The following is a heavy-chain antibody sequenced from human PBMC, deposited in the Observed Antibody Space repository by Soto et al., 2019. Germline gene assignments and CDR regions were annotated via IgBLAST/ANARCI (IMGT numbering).Heavy chain of an antibody. CDR3: ATKMGPPWELVKLTGEY. V-gene: IGHV3-30-3*01. CDR2: ISYDGANK. CDR1: GFSFSTNA. J-gene: IGHJ4*02. Sequence: QVQLVESGGDVVQPGRSLRLSCAASGFSFSTNAMHWVRQPPGKGLEWVAVISYDGANKYYADSVKGRFTISRDNSKDSLDLQMNRLRPEDTAVYYCATKMGPPWELVKLTGEYWCQGTLVSVSS. D-gene: IGHD1-26*01.